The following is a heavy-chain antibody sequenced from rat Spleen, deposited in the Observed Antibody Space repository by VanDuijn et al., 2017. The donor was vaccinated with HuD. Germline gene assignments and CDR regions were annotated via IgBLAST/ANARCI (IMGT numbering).Heavy chain of an antibody. V-gene: IGHV5-19*01. CDR2: ISSSGGST. D-gene: IGHD4-6*01. Sequence: EVQLVESGGGLVQPGRSLKLSCAASGFTFSNYGMHWIRQAPTKGLEWVASISSSGGSTYYRDSVKGRFIISRDNAKNTQYLQMDSLRSEDTATYYCARHWGYWGQGVMVTVSS. CDR1: GFTFSNYG. J-gene: IGHJ2*01. CDR3: ARHWGY.